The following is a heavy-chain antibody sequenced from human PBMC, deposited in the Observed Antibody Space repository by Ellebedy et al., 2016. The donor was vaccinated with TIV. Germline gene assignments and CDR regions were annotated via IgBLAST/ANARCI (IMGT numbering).Heavy chain of an antibody. V-gene: IGHV3-9*01. J-gene: IGHJ4*02. CDR1: GFSFDNYA. D-gene: IGHD5-18*01. CDR2: ISSNGGAI. Sequence: GGSLRLSXAASGFSFDNYAMHWVRQDPGKGLEWVSGISSNGGAISYADSVKGRFTVSRDNARKSLYLQMDSLRTEDTAFYYCAKDVGSGIQVWSAFDSWGQGILVTVSS. CDR3: AKDVGSGIQVWSAFDS.